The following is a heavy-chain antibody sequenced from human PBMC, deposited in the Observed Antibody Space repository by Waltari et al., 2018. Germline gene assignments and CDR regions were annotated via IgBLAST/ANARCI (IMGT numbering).Heavy chain of an antibody. Sequence: QVQLVESGGGVAQPGGSLRLSCAASGFIFGSHGMHWVRQAPGKGVEGVAFIRYDGHNKYYADSVKGRCTISRDNPKNTLYLQMDSLGPEDTALYYCARGDSSAYLDNWGQGTQVTVSS. V-gene: IGHV3-30*02. J-gene: IGHJ4*02. CDR2: IRYDGHNK. D-gene: IGHD3-22*01. CDR1: GFIFGSHG. CDR3: ARGDSSAYLDN.